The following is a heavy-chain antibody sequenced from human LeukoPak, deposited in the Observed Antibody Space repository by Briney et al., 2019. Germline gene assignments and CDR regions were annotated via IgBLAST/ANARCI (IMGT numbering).Heavy chain of an antibody. CDR1: GFTFSSYA. V-gene: IGHV3-23*01. CDR3: ARDGGSGYYYDAFDI. Sequence: GGSLRLSCAASGFTFSSYAMSWVRQAPGKGLEWVSAISGSGGSTYYADSVKGRFTISRDNSKNTLYLQMNSLRAEDTAVYYCARDGGSGYYYDAFDIWGQGTMVTVSS. J-gene: IGHJ3*02. CDR2: ISGSGGST. D-gene: IGHD3-22*01.